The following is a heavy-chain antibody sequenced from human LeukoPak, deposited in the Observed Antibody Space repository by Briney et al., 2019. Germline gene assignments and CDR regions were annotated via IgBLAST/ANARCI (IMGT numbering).Heavy chain of an antibody. Sequence: GASVKVSCKASGYTFSDSYIHWVRQAPGQGLEWMGRISPNSGGTNYAQKFQGRVTMTRDSSITTAYMEPTSLRSDDTAVYYCAKWTDKWLSFDYWGQGTLVTVSS. CDR3: AKWTDKWLSFDY. J-gene: IGHJ4*02. CDR2: ISPNSGGT. V-gene: IGHV1-2*06. CDR1: GYTFSDSY. D-gene: IGHD3-22*01.